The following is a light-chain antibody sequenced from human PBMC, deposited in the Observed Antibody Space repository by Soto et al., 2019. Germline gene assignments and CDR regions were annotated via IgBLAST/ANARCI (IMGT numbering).Light chain of an antibody. Sequence: DIQMTQSPSTLSGSVGDRFGITCRASQTISSWLAWYQQKPGKAPKLLIYKASTLKSGVPSRFSGSGSGTDFTLTISNLQPEDFATYYCQQLNAYPLTFGQGTRLEIK. V-gene: IGKV1-5*03. CDR1: QTISSW. J-gene: IGKJ5*01. CDR2: KAS. CDR3: QQLNAYPLT.